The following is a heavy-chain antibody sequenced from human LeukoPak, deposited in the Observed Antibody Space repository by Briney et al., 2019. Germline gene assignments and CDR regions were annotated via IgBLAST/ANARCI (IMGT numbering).Heavy chain of an antibody. D-gene: IGHD3-10*01. Sequence: SVKVSCKASGGTFSSYAISWVRQAPGQGLEWMGGIIPIFGTANYARKFQGRVTITADESTSTAYMELSSLRSEDTAVYYCSYGSGTSPGYYYYGMDVWGQGTTVTVSS. V-gene: IGHV1-69*13. CDR1: GGTFSSYA. CDR3: SYGSGTSPGYYYYGMDV. CDR2: IIPIFGTA. J-gene: IGHJ6*02.